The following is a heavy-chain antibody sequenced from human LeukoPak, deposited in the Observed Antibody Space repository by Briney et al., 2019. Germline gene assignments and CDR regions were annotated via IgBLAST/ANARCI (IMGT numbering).Heavy chain of an antibody. V-gene: IGHV1-2*02. Sequence: ASVKVSCKASGYTFSDYYIHWVRQAPGQGLEWMGWINPNSGGTNCAQKFQGRVTMTRDMSISTAYMEVSRLTSDDTAVYYCARATIADSSTYYIDYWGLGTLVTVSS. D-gene: IGHD3-22*01. CDR2: INPNSGGT. CDR3: ARATIADSSTYYIDY. J-gene: IGHJ4*02. CDR1: GYTFSDYY.